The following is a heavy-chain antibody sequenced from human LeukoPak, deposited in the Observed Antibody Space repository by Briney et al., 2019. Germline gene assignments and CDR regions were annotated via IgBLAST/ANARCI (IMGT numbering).Heavy chain of an antibody. J-gene: IGHJ4*02. CDR1: GGSFSGYY. CDR2: INHSGST. V-gene: IGHV4-34*01. CDR3: ARGRRDVATINLFDF. D-gene: IGHD5-24*01. Sequence: SLTVSLTCAVYGGSFSGYYWSWIRQPPGKGLEWIGEINHSGSTNYDPSLKSRVTISVDASKNQFSLRLTSVIAADTAVYYCARGRRDVATINLFDFWGQGTLVTLSS.